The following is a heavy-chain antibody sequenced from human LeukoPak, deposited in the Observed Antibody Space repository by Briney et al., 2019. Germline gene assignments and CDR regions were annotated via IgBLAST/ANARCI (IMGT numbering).Heavy chain of an antibody. D-gene: IGHD6-13*01. CDR1: GGSISSYY. CDR2: IYYSGST. Sequence: SETLSLTCTVSGGSISSYYWSWIRQPPGKGLEWIRYIYYSGSTNYNPSLKSRVTISVDTSKNQFSLKLSSVTAADTAVYYCARHYGYSSSHFDYWGQGTLVTVSS. J-gene: IGHJ4*02. V-gene: IGHV4-59*08. CDR3: ARHYGYSSSHFDY.